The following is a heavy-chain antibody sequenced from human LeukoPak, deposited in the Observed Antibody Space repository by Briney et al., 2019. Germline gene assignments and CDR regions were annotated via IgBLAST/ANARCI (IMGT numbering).Heavy chain of an antibody. CDR2: ISNSGST. CDR3: ARGPQGYCSGGSCYDHRYYFDY. D-gene: IGHD2-15*01. CDR1: GGSISSYY. V-gene: IGHV4-59*01. Sequence: PSETLSLTCTVSGGSISSYYWSWIRQPPGKGLEWIGYISNSGSTNYNPSLKSRVTISVDTSKNQFSLKLSSVTAADTAVYYCARGPQGYCSGGSCYDHRYYFDYWGQGTLVTVSS. J-gene: IGHJ4*02.